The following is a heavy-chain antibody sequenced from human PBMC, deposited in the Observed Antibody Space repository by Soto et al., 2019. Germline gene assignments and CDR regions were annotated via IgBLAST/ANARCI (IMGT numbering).Heavy chain of an antibody. CDR3: ARDCTNGVCRGY. D-gene: IGHD2-8*01. CDR2: ISSSSSDI. CDR1: GFTFSRYG. Sequence: EVQLVESGGGLVKPGGSLRLSCAASGFTFSRYGMNWVRRAPGRGLEWVAFISSSSSDIYYVDSVKGRFTISRDNAKNSVYLQMDSLGAEDTAVYHCARDCTNGVCRGYWGQGTLVTVSS. V-gene: IGHV3-21*06. J-gene: IGHJ4*02.